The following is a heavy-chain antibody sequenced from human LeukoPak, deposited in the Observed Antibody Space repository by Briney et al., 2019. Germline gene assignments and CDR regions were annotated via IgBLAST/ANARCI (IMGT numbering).Heavy chain of an antibody. D-gene: IGHD4-23*01. CDR3: ARVVGTVVTSRRPYNWFDP. CDR1: GGSISSSSYY. V-gene: IGHV4-39*07. J-gene: IGHJ5*02. Sequence: SETLSLTCTVSGGSISSSSYYWGWIRQPPGKGLEWIGSIYYSGSTYYNPSLKSRVTISVDTSKNQFSLKLSSVTAADTAVYYCARVVGTVVTSRRPYNWFDPWGQGTLVTVSS. CDR2: IYYSGST.